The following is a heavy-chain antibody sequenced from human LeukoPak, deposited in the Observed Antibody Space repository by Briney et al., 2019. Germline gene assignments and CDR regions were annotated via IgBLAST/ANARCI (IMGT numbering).Heavy chain of an antibody. CDR1: GFTFSNYA. D-gene: IGHD6-13*01. Sequence: PGKSLRLSCAASGFTFSNYAMHWVRQAPGKGLEWVSGISGSGGSTHYADSVKGRFTISRDHSKNTLYLQMNSLRAEDTAVYYCVAAAGTVYFQHWGQGTLVTVSS. CDR3: VAAAGTVYFQH. J-gene: IGHJ1*01. CDR2: ISGSGGST. V-gene: IGHV3-23*01.